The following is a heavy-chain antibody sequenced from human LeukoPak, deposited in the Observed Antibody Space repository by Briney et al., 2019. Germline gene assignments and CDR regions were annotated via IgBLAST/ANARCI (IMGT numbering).Heavy chain of an antibody. V-gene: IGHV4-59*08. J-gene: IGHJ3*02. D-gene: IGHD3-22*01. CDR1: GVSISSYY. CDR3: ARGSHYYDSSGYFPSPFDAFDI. Sequence: SEALSLTCTVSGVSISSYYWSWIRQPLGKGLEWIGYIYYSGSTNYNPSLKSRVTISLDTSKNQFSLKLSSVTAADTAVYYCARGSHYYDSSGYFPSPFDAFDIWGQGTMVTVSS. CDR2: IYYSGST.